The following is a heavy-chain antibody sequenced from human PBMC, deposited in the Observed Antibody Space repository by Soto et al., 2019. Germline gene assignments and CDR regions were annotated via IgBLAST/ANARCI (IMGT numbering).Heavy chain of an antibody. Sequence: GESLKICCKGSGYSFTSQKITWVRQMPGKGREWVGRIDPGDSYTRYSPSFQGRVTISVDKSISTAYLQWNRLEASDTAIYYCSRDSFWSGYYIDYWGQGTPVTVSS. CDR2: IDPGDSYT. CDR3: SRDSFWSGYYIDY. V-gene: IGHV5-10-1*01. D-gene: IGHD3-3*01. CDR1: GYSFTSQK. J-gene: IGHJ4*02.